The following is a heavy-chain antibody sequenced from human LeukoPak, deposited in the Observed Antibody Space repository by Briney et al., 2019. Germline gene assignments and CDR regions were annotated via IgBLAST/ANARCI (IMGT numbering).Heavy chain of an antibody. D-gene: IGHD3-10*01. V-gene: IGHV4-34*01. CDR3: AREWAGFGAVPRRDY. CDR1: GGSFSGYY. Sequence: PSETLSLTCAVYGGSFSGYYWSWIRQPPGKGLEWIGEINHSGSTNYNPSLKSRVTISVDTSKNQFSLKLSSVTAADTAVYYCAREWAGFGAVPRRDYWGQGTLVTVSS. J-gene: IGHJ4*02. CDR2: INHSGST.